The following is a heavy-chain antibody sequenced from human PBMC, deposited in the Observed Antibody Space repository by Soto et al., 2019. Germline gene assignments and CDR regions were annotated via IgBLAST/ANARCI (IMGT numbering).Heavy chain of an antibody. Sequence: SETLSLTCTVSGGSISSGGYYWSWIRQHPGKGLEWIGYIYYSGSTYYNPSLKSRVTISVYTSKNQFSLKLSSVTAADTAVYYCARGITIFGVVTYDAFDIWGQGTMVTVSS. D-gene: IGHD3-3*01. V-gene: IGHV4-31*03. CDR2: IYYSGST. CDR3: ARGITIFGVVTYDAFDI. J-gene: IGHJ3*02. CDR1: GGSISSGGYY.